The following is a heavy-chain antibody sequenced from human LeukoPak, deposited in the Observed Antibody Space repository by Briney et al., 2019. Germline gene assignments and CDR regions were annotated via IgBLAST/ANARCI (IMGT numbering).Heavy chain of an antibody. J-gene: IGHJ3*02. V-gene: IGHV3-74*01. D-gene: IGHD6-13*01. CDR1: GFTFSSYW. CDR3: ARGAAAGTRHYAFDI. CDR2: INSDGSST. Sequence: PGGSLRLSCAASGFTFSSYWMHWVRQAPGKGLVWVSRINSDGSSTSYADSVKGRFTISRDNSKNTLYLQMNSLRAEDTAVYYCARGAAAGTRHYAFDIWGQGTMVTVSS.